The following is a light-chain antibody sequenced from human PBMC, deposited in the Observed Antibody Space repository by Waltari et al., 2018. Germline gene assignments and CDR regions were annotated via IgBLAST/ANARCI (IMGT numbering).Light chain of an antibody. CDR2: DKN. Sequence: QSVLTQPPSVSAAPGQKVTISCSGSSSNIGNNYVSWYQQLPGTAPKLLIYDKNTRPSWSPDRFSGSKSGTSATLGITGLQTGDEADYYCGTWDSSLSAGVFGGGTKLTVL. CDR1: SSNIGNNY. CDR3: GTWDSSLSAGV. V-gene: IGLV1-51*01. J-gene: IGLJ3*02.